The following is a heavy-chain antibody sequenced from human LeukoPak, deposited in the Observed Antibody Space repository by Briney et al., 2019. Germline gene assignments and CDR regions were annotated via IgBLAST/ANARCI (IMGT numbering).Heavy chain of an antibody. J-gene: IGHJ4*02. CDR2: IYYSGST. Sequence: SETLSLTCTVSGGSISSSSYYWGWLRPPPGKGLEWIGSIYYSGSTYYNPSLKSRVTISVATSKNQFSLKLSSVTAADTAVYYCVRQGETGEVGIAVAIDYWGQGTLVTVSS. V-gene: IGHV4-39*01. D-gene: IGHD6-19*01. CDR1: GGSISSSSYY. CDR3: VRQGETGEVGIAVAIDY.